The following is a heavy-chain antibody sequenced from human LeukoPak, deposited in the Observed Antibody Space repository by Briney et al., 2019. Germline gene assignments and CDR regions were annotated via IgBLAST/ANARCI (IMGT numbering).Heavy chain of an antibody. CDR3: TRDPDTASKVDF. CDR1: GFTFSAHY. D-gene: IGHD5-18*01. Sequence: PGESLRLSCAASGFTFSAHYMSWIRQAPGKGLEWVSYIDSSGRALYYADSVKGRFTISRDNAKNSLFLQMDSLRAEDTAVYFCTRDPDTASKVDFWGQGTLVTVSS. J-gene: IGHJ4*02. CDR2: IDSSGRAL. V-gene: IGHV3-11*01.